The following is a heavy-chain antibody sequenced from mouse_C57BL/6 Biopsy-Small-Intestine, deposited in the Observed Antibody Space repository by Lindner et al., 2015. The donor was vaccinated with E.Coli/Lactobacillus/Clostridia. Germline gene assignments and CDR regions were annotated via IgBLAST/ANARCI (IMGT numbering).Heavy chain of an antibody. J-gene: IGHJ1*03. CDR3: AIAILGYCTRAACHNKMGNHYYYMDV. Sequence: SVKVSCKASGYTLTSYYIHWVRQAPGQGLEWMGIITPSGGSTTYAQTFQGRVTMTRDTSTSTVYMELSNLRSEDTAVYYCAIAILGYCTRAACHNKMGNHYYYMDVWGTGTTVTVSP. D-gene: IGHD6-1*01. CDR1: GYTLTSYY. V-gene: IGHV1-55*01. CDR2: ITPSGGST.